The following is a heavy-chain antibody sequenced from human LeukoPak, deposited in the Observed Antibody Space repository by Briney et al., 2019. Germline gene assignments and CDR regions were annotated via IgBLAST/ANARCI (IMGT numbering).Heavy chain of an antibody. CDR3: ARGGDSSGSYFDY. CDR2: INWNGGST. J-gene: IGHJ4*02. Sequence: GGSLRLSCVASGFTFSNYNMNWVRQAPGKGLEWVSGINWNGGSTGYADSVKGRFTVSRDNAKNSLYLQMNSLRAEDTALYYCARGGDSSGSYFDYWGQGTLVTVSS. CDR1: GFTFSNYN. V-gene: IGHV3-20*04. D-gene: IGHD3-22*01.